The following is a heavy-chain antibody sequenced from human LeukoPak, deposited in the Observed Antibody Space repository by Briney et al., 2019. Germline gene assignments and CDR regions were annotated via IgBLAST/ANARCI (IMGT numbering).Heavy chain of an antibody. J-gene: IGHJ6*02. V-gene: IGHV3-21*01. CDR2: ISSSSSYI. D-gene: IGHD6-13*01. CDR1: GFTFSSYS. CDR3: ARGYSSSWYPLYYYYGMDV. Sequence: PGGSLRLSCAASGFTFSSYSMNWVRQAPGKGLEWVSSISSSSSYIYYADSVKGRFTISRDNAKNSLYLQMNSLRAEDTAVYYCARGYSSSWYPLYYYYGMDVWGQGTTVTVSS.